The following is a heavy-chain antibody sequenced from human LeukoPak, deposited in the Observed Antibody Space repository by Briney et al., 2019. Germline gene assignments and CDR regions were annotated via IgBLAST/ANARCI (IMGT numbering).Heavy chain of an antibody. J-gene: IGHJ3*02. CDR3: AKVPVFSLTISEVVTDDAFDI. Sequence: GGSLRLSCAASGFTFSSYAMSWVRQAPGKGLEWVSAISGSGSSTYYADSVKGRFTISRDNSKNTLYLQMSSLRAEDTAVYYCAKVPVFSLTISEVVTDDAFDIWGQGTIVTVSS. D-gene: IGHD3-3*01. CDR1: GFTFSSYA. CDR2: ISGSGSST. V-gene: IGHV3-23*01.